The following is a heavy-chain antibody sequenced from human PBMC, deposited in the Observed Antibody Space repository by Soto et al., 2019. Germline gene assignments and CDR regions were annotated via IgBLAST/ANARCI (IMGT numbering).Heavy chain of an antibody. J-gene: IGHJ6*04. Sequence: PGGALRLFCAASGFTFDDYTMHWVRQAPGKGLEWVSLISWDGGSTYYADSVKGRFTISRDNSKNSLYLQMNSLRTEDTALYYCAKDMGPIGSYYYYGMDVWGYRTRGPVSS. CDR1: GFTFDDYT. D-gene: IGHD1-26*01. V-gene: IGHV3-43*01. CDR3: AKDMGPIGSYYYYGMDV. CDR2: ISWDGGST.